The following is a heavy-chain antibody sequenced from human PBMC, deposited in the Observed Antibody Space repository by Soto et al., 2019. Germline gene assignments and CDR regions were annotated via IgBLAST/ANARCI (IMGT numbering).Heavy chain of an antibody. CDR2: IHPSGST. D-gene: IGHD5-18*01. Sequence: PSETLSLTCAVFSGSLSDHYWTWVRQSPEKGLEWIGEIHPSGSTDSSASLKSRGTLSLNTSTSQFSLQLTSVTAADTGVYYCARGKSSGYKFCHLNFFYYGMDVWGPGTTVTGSS. V-gene: IGHV4-34*01. J-gene: IGHJ6*02. CDR1: SGSLSDHY. CDR3: ARGKSSGYKFCHLNFFYYGMDV.